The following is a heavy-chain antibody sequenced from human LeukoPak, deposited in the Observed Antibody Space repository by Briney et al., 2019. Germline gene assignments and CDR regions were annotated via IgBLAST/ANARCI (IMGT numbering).Heavy chain of an antibody. CDR3: AKVGENSGWTPYEGNYYSYMDV. D-gene: IGHD6-19*01. CDR1: GGSISTTNYY. Sequence: SETLSLTCTVSGGSISTTNYYWGWIRQSPGKGLEWFGCVYYSGSTYYNPSLKSRVTISVDTSQNQFSLQLTSVTAADTAVYYCAKVGENSGWTPYEGNYYSYMDVWGKGTTVTISS. CDR2: VYYSGST. J-gene: IGHJ6*03. V-gene: IGHV4-39*07.